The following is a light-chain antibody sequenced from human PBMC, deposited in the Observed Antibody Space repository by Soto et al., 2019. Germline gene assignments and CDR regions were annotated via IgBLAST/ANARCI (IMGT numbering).Light chain of an antibody. J-gene: IGKJ2*01. CDR3: MQALEAPYT. Sequence: EIVMTQSPLSLSVTPGEPASISCRSSQRLLHSNGNIFVDWYLQKPGQPPQLLIYLGFNRASGVHDRFSGSEADTDFTLKISRVEAEDVGVYYCMQALEAPYTFGQGTKLEI. CDR1: QRLLHSNGNIF. CDR2: LGF. V-gene: IGKV2-28*01.